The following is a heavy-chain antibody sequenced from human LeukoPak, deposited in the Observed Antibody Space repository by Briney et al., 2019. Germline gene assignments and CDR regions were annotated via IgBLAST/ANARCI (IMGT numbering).Heavy chain of an antibody. D-gene: IGHD1-14*01. Sequence: GGSLRLSCAASGFTFSSYAMSWVRQAPGKGLEWVSSISSSSSYIYYADSVKGRFTISRDNAKNSLYLQMNSLRAEDTAVYYCARTGAHGAFDIWGQGTMVTVSP. V-gene: IGHV3-21*01. CDR1: GFTFSSYA. J-gene: IGHJ3*02. CDR3: ARTGAHGAFDI. CDR2: ISSSSSYI.